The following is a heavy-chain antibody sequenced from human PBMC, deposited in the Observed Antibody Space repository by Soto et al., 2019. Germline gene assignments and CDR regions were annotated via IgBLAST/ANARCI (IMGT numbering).Heavy chain of an antibody. CDR1: GFTFSNYG. CDR2: TSSHGLKE. V-gene: IGHV3-33*05. J-gene: IGHJ4*02. CDR3: ARDDDTSGHSSLLNY. D-gene: IGHD3-22*01. Sequence: QVQLVESGGGVVQPGRSLRLSCAASGFTFSNYGMHWVRQAPGKGLEWVAATSSHGLKEYYGDSVQGRFTISGDSSKNTMYLQMNSLSAEDTAIYYCARDDDTSGHSSLLNYWGQGTLVTVSS.